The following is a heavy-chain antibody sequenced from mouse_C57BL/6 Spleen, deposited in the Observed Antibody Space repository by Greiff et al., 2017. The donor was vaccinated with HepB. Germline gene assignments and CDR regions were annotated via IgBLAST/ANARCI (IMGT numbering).Heavy chain of an antibody. CDR3: ARLYDWYFDV. Sequence: EVKLQESGGGLVQPGGSLKLSCAASGFTFSDYGMAWVRQAPRKGPEWVAFISNLAYSIYYADTVTGRFTISRENAKNTLYLEMSSLRSEDTAMYYCARLYDWYFDVWGTGTTVTVSS. V-gene: IGHV5-15*01. CDR1: GFTFSDYG. J-gene: IGHJ1*03. D-gene: IGHD2-12*01. CDR2: ISNLAYSI.